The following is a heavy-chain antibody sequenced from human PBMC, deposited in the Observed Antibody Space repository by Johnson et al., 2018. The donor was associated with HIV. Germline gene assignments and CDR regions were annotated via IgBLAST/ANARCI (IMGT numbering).Heavy chain of an antibody. CDR3: AKIIGYSSGLEI. D-gene: IGHD6-19*01. V-gene: IGHV3-30*18. Sequence: QVQLVESGGGVVQPGRSLRLSCAASGFTFNSYAMHWVRQAPGKGLEWVAVISFDGSNKYYAESGKGRFTLSRENSKNTLYLQMNSLRAEEPSVYYCAKIIGYSSGLEIWGQGTMVTVSS. CDR1: GFTFNSYA. CDR2: ISFDGSNK. J-gene: IGHJ3*02.